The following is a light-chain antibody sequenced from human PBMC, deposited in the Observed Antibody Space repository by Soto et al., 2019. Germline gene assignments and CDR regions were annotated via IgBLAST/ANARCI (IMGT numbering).Light chain of an antibody. V-gene: IGLV1-51*01. J-gene: IGLJ2*01. CDR2: DNI. CDR3: GAWDNSLSAIV. CDR1: SSNIGIEF. Sequence: QSVLTQPPSVSAAPGQKVTISCSGSSSNIGIEFVSWYQHFPGTAPKLLIYDNIKRPSGIPDRFSGSKSGTSATLGITGLQTGDEADYYCGAWDNSLSAIVFGGGTKATVL.